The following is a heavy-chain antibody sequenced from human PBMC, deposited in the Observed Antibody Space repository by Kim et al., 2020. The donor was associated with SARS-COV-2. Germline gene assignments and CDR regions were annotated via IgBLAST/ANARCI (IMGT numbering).Heavy chain of an antibody. J-gene: IGHJ6*03. CDR3: CRRGDSGYMDV. V-gene: IGHV3-21*01. D-gene: IGHD2-21*02. CDR2: I. Sequence: IYYADSVKGRFTISRDNAKNSLYLQMNSLRAEDTAVYYCCRRGDSGYMDVWGKGTTVTVSS.